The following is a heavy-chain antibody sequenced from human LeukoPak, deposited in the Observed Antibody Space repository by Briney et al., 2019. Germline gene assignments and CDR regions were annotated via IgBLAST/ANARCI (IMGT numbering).Heavy chain of an antibody. CDR3: ARVDNSSWAPELDY. CDR2: INPNSGGT. J-gene: IGHJ4*02. D-gene: IGHD6-13*01. CDR1: GYTFTGYY. Sequence: ASVKVSCKASGYTFTGYYMHWVRQAPGQGLEWMGWINPNSGGTNYAQKFQGRVTMTRDTSISTAYMELSRLRSDDTAVYYCARVDNSSWAPELDYWGQGTLVTVSS. V-gene: IGHV1-2*02.